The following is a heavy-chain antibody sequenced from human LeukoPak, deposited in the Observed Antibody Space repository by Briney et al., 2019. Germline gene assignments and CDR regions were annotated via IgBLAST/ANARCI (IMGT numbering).Heavy chain of an antibody. CDR1: GGSISSNSHY. V-gene: IGHV4-39*01. CDR2: IYYTGVT. J-gene: IGHJ4*02. CDR3: AREEASAGDY. D-gene: IGHD6-13*01. Sequence: SETLSLTCTVSGGSISSNSHYWAWIRQPPGKVLEWIGSIYYTGVTFYSPSLKSRVTISVDTSKNQFSLKVISVTAADTAVYYCAREEASAGDYWGQGTLVTVSS.